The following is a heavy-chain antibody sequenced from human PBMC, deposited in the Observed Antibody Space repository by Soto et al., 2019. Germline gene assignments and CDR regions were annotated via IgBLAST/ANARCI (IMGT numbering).Heavy chain of an antibody. V-gene: IGHV3-23*01. D-gene: IGHD5-12*01. Sequence: EVHLLESGGGLVQPGGSLRLSCAASGFTFSFYAMNWVRQAPGKGLEWVSGISDSGSTTYYADSVKGRFTISRDNSKNTLYLQMNSLRVEDTAVYYCARPDRDGYNYDYWGQGTLVTVSS. CDR1: GFTFSFYA. J-gene: IGHJ4*02. CDR2: ISDSGSTT. CDR3: ARPDRDGYNYDY.